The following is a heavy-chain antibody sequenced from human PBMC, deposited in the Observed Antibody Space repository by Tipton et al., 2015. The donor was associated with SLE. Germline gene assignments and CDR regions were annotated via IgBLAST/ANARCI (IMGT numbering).Heavy chain of an antibody. V-gene: IGHV4-30-2*01. D-gene: IGHD3-3*01. CDR2: IYHSGST. J-gene: IGHJ2*01. Sequence: TLSLTCAVSGGSISSGGYSWSWIRQPPGKGLEWIGYIYHSGSTYYNPSLKSRVTISVDRSKNQFSLKLSSVTAADTAVYYCARDSSERYDFWSGYTGGWYFDLWGRGTLVTVSS. CDR1: GGSISSGGYS. CDR3: ARDSSERYDFWSGYTGGWYFDL.